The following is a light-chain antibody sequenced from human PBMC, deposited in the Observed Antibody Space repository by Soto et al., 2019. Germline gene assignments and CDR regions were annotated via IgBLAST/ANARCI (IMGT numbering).Light chain of an antibody. Sequence: EIVLAQSPPTLSSFQGDRLALXARASQYINTRLAWYQHRPGQAPRLLIYQTSIRAAGIPARFSASGSGTDFTLTISDVQPEDFALYYCHQRQSWPRTFGQGTKVDIK. CDR2: QTS. CDR1: QYINTR. J-gene: IGKJ1*01. V-gene: IGKV3-11*01. CDR3: HQRQSWPRT.